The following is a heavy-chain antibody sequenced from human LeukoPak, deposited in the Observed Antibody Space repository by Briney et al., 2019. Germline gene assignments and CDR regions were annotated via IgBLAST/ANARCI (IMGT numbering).Heavy chain of an antibody. CDR1: GFTFSSYW. D-gene: IGHD3-9*01. J-gene: IGHJ4*02. CDR2: IKQDGSEK. CDR3: ARDRDRLRYFDWSRALDY. Sequence: PGGSLRLSCAASGFTFSSYWMSWVRQAPGKGLEWVANIKQDGSEKYYVDSVKGRFTISRDNAKNPLYLQMNSLRAEDTAVYYCARDRDRLRYFDWSRALDYWGQGTLVTVSS. V-gene: IGHV3-7*01.